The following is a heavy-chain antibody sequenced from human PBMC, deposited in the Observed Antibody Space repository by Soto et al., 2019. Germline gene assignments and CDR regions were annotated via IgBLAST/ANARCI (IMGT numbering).Heavy chain of an antibody. CDR3: ARDRDIVAVVAPHPPTDDAFDI. CDR2: ISAYNGNT. Sequence: ASVKVSCKASGYTFTSYGISWVRQAPGQGLEWMGWISAYNGNTNYAQKLQGRVTMTTDTSTSTAYMELRSLRSADTAVYYCARDRDIVAVVAPHPPTDDAFDIWAQGTMVTVSS. CDR1: GYTFTSYG. J-gene: IGHJ3*02. D-gene: IGHD2-15*01. V-gene: IGHV1-18*01.